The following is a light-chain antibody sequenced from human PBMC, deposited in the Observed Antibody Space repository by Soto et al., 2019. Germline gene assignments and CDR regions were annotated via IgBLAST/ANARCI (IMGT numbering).Light chain of an antibody. Sequence: EIEMTQSPATLSVSPGERDTLSCRASPSVSSDLAWYEQKPGQAPRLLIYGASTRATGIPARFSGSGSGTEFTLTISSLQSEDFAVYYCQQYNNWPLTFGGGTKVDIK. J-gene: IGKJ4*01. V-gene: IGKV3-15*01. CDR3: QQYNNWPLT. CDR1: PSVSSD. CDR2: GAS.